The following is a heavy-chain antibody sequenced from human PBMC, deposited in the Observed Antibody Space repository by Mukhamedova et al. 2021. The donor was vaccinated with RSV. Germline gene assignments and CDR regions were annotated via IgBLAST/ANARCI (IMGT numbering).Heavy chain of an antibody. CDR3: ARGPFSGVYLSAFDL. V-gene: IGHV3-33*01. Sequence: TYGMHWVRQAPGKGLEWVAGVWNHGRNKHYADSVKGRFTISRDNSKNTLDLQMNSLRAEDTAMYYCARGPFSGVYLSAFDLWGQG. D-gene: IGHD1-26*01. J-gene: IGHJ3*01. CDR1: TYG. CDR2: VWNHGRNK.